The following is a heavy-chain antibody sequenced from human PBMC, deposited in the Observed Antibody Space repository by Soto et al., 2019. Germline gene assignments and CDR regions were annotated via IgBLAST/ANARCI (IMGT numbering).Heavy chain of an antibody. CDR1: GFSLSNSA. Sequence: EVQLFESGGGLVQPGGSLRLSCAASGFSLSNSAMTWVRQAPGKGLQWLSATVTTGGTAFADSVKGRFSVSRDISKNTIYLQMNSLRVDDTAVYYCAKSTNDEGLHSSGWCNWLEPWGQGSLVTVSS. V-gene: IGHV3-23*01. D-gene: IGHD6-19*01. CDR3: AKSTNDEGLHSSGWCNWLEP. CDR2: TVTTGGTA. J-gene: IGHJ5*02.